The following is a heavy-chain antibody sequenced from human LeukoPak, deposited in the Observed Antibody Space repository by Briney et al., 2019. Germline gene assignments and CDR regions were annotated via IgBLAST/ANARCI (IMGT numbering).Heavy chain of an antibody. Sequence: PSQTLSLTCTVSGGSISSGSYYWSWIRQQAGKGLEWIERIYTSGSTNYNPYLKNRLTISVDTSKNQFSLKQSSVAAADTAVYYCASYGSSGGYNEGEVAFDIWGQGTMVTVSS. D-gene: IGHD6-13*01. J-gene: IGHJ3*02. V-gene: IGHV4-61*02. CDR2: IYTSGST. CDR1: GGSISSGSYY. CDR3: ASYGSSGGYNEGEVAFDI.